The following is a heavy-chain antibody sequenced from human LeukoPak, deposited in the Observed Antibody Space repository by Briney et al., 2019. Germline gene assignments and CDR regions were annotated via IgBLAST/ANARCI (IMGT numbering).Heavy chain of an antibody. V-gene: IGHV3-15*01. CDR3: TARITMVRGVIIRNFDY. CDR1: GFTFSNAW. CDR2: IKSKTDGGST. J-gene: IGHJ4*02. D-gene: IGHD3-10*01. Sequence: GGSLRLSCAASGFTFSNAWMSWVRPAPGKGLEWVGRIKSKTDGGSTDYAAPVKGRFTISRDDSKNTLYLQMNSLKTEDTAVYYCTARITMVRGVIIRNFDYWGQGTLVTVSS.